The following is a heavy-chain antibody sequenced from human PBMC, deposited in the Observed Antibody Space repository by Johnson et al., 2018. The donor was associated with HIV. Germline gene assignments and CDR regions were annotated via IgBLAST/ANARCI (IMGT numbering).Heavy chain of an antibody. J-gene: IGHJ3*02. CDR1: GFTFDDYG. CDR3: ARDEYSYGNSHGFDI. V-gene: IGHV3-20*04. CDR2: INWNGGTT. D-gene: IGHD5-18*01. Sequence: VQLVESGGGVVQPGRSLRLSCVASGFTFDDYGMSWVRQCPGKGLEWVSGINWNGGTTAYADSVKGRFTISRDNAKKSLYLQMNSVRVEDTAVYYYARDEYSYGNSHGFDIWGQGTMVTVSS.